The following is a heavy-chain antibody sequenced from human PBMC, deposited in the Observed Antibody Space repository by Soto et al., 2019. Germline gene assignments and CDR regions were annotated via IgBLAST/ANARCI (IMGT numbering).Heavy chain of an antibody. Sequence: GGSLRLSCAASGFPFGDYTMHWVRQAPGKGLEWVSLISWDGGSTYYADSVKGRFTISRDNSKNSLYLQMNSLRTEDTAFYYCAKDIASSGWYSLDYWGQGTLVTVSS. V-gene: IGHV3-43*01. J-gene: IGHJ4*02. CDR3: AKDIASSGWYSLDY. CDR1: GFPFGDYT. D-gene: IGHD6-19*01. CDR2: ISWDGGST.